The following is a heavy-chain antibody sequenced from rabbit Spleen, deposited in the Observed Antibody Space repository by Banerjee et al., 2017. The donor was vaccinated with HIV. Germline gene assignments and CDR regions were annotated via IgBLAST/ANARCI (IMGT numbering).Heavy chain of an antibody. Sequence: QEQLVESGGGLVQPEGSLTLTCTASGFSFNKNYYMCWVRQAPGKGLEWIACIYGGDGSSTAYASWAKGRFTVSKTSSTTVTLQMTDLTAADTATYFCARHAGYAGYGYSTLDLWGQGTLVTVS. D-gene: IGHD8-1*01. CDR3: ARHAGYAGYGYSTLDL. CDR2: IYGGDGSST. CDR1: GFSFNKNYY. J-gene: IGHJ4*01. V-gene: IGHV1S45*01.